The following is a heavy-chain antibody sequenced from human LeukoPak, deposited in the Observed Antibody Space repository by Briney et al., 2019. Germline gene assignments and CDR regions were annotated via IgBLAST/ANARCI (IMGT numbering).Heavy chain of an antibody. Sequence: ASVKVSCKASGGTFSSYAISWVRQAPGQGLEWMGRIIPILGIANHAQKFQGRVTITADKSTSTAYMELSSLRSENTAVYYCARQLDTVDEANYYYGMDVWGQGTTVTVSS. V-gene: IGHV1-69*04. CDR2: IIPILGIA. CDR3: ARQLDTVDEANYYYGMDV. CDR1: GGTFSSYA. D-gene: IGHD4-17*01. J-gene: IGHJ6*02.